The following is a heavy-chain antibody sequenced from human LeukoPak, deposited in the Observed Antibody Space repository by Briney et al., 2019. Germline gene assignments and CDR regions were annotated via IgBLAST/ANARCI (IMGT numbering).Heavy chain of an antibody. Sequence: SETLSLTCTVSGGSISSSSYYWGWIRQPPGKGLEWIGSIYYSGSTYYNPSLKSRVTISVDTSKNQFSLKLSSVTAADTAVYYCAREVAGYYYDSSGYYSPGRTFDYWGQGTLVTVSS. D-gene: IGHD3-22*01. CDR3: AREVAGYYYDSSGYYSPGRTFDY. CDR2: IYYSGST. CDR1: GGSISSSSYY. V-gene: IGHV4-39*07. J-gene: IGHJ4*02.